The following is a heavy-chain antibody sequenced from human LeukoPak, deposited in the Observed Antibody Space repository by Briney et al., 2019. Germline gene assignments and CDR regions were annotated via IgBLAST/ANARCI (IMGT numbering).Heavy chain of an antibody. J-gene: IGHJ5*02. CDR3: ARGGYYGSGNDFRFDP. Sequence: SETLSLTCTVSGGSISSYYWSWIRQPAGKGLEWIGRIYTSGSTYYNPSLKSRVTISVDTSKNQFSLKLSSVTAAVTAIYYCARGGYYGSGNDFRFDPWGQGTLVTVSS. CDR1: GGSISSYY. V-gene: IGHV4-4*07. D-gene: IGHD3-10*01. CDR2: IYTSGST.